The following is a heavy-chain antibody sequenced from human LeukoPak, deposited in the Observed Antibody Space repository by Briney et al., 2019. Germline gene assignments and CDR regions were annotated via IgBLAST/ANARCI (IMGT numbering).Heavy chain of an antibody. D-gene: IGHD3-10*01. CDR2: INHSGST. Sequence: PSETLSLTCAVYGGSFSGYYWSWIRQPPGKGLEWIGEINHSGSTNYSPSLKSRVTISVDTSKNQFSLKLSSVTAADTAVYYCAGSLMVRGVLFDYWGQGTLVTVSS. V-gene: IGHV4-34*01. CDR1: GGSFSGYY. J-gene: IGHJ4*02. CDR3: AGSLMVRGVLFDY.